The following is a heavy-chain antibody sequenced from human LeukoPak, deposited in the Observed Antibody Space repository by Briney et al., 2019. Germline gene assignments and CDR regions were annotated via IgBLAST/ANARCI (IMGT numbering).Heavy chain of an antibody. CDR3: AKWMVRRDFWSGAFDI. V-gene: IGHV3-23*01. CDR2: ISGSGYNS. D-gene: IGHD3-3*01. Sequence: QPGGSLRLSCAASGFTFSSYAMTWVRRAPGKGLEWVSAISGSGYNSYYADSVKGRFTISRDNSKNTLFLQMNSLRGEDTAIYYCAKWMVRRDFWSGAFDIWGQGTMVTV. CDR1: GFTFSSYA. J-gene: IGHJ3*02.